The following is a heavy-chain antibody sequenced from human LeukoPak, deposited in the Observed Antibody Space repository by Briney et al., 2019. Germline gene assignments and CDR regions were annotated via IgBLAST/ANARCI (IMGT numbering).Heavy chain of an antibody. J-gene: IGHJ4*02. D-gene: IGHD3-22*01. CDR2: INNAGGYT. Sequence: PGGSLRLSCAASGFTFSSYAMDWVRQAPGKGLEWVSTINNAGGYTYYADFVKGRFTISRDNSKNMVYLQMTNVRADDTAVYSCAKRDTSGYYSPLGYWGQGILVTVSS. V-gene: IGHV3-23*01. CDR3: AKRDTSGYYSPLGY. CDR1: GFTFSSYA.